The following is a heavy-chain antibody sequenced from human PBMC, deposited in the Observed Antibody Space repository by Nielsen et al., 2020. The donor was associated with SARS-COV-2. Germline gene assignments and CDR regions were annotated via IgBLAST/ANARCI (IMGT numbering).Heavy chain of an antibody. D-gene: IGHD3-3*01. Sequence: ASVKVSCKASGYTFTSYDINWVRQATGQGLEWMGWMNPNSGNTGYAQKFQGRVTMTRNTSISTAYMELSSLRSEDTAVYYCTTDPRVTIFGVVIISGDYWGQGTLVTVSS. CDR2: MNPNSGNT. V-gene: IGHV1-8*01. J-gene: IGHJ4*02. CDR1: GYTFTSYD. CDR3: TTDPRVTIFGVVIISGDY.